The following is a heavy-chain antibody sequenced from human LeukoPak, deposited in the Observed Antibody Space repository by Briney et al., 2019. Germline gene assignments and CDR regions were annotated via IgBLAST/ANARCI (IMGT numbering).Heavy chain of an antibody. Sequence: GGTLRLSCAASGFTFSSCGMSWVRQAPGKGLEWVSGINWNGGSTGYADSVKGRFTISRDNAKNSLYLQMNSLRAEDTALYYCARKVGAANFDYWGQGTLVTVSS. D-gene: IGHD2-15*01. V-gene: IGHV3-20*04. J-gene: IGHJ4*02. CDR3: ARKVGAANFDY. CDR1: GFTFSSCG. CDR2: INWNGGST.